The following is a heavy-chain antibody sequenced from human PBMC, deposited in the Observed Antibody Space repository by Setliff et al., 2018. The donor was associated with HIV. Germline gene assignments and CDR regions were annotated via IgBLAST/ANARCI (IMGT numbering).Heavy chain of an antibody. CDR2: IYPGDSET. J-gene: IGHJ4*02. CDR3: ARGGLYDSGVYYPPPAGRIDS. Sequence: PGESLKISCRVSGYSFTSYWIAWVRQMPGRGLEWMGNIYPGDSETRYSPSFVGQVTFSVDKSVNTAYLQRRSLKASDTAMYYCARGGLYDSGVYYPPPAGRIDSWGPGTPVTVSS. V-gene: IGHV5-51*01. CDR1: GYSFTSYW. D-gene: IGHD3-22*01.